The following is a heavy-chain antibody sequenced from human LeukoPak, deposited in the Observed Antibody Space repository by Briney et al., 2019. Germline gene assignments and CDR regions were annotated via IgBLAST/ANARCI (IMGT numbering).Heavy chain of an antibody. CDR2: IYPGGDT. J-gene: IGHJ4*02. CDR3: AGGQMFTSGGFDD. V-gene: IGHV3-53*01. CDR1: GFSVSNKY. Sequence: GGSLRLSCAASGFSVSNKYMSWVRQAPGKGLEWVSVIYPGGDTYYADSVRGRFTISRDNSKNAVNLQMNSLRAEDTALYYCAGGQMFTSGGFDDWGQGTLVTVSS. D-gene: IGHD6-19*01.